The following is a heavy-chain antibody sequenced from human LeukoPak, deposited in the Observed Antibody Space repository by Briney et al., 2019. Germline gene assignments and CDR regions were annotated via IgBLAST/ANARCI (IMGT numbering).Heavy chain of an antibody. J-gene: IGHJ4*02. CDR1: GGSISSYY. CDR2: ISDIGSI. Sequence: SETLSLTCTVSGGSISSYYWSWIRQPPGEGLEWIAYISDIGSINYNPSLKSRVTISLDTPKNQFSLKLSSVTAADTAVYYCAGHHPRNTVDFWGQGTLVTVSS. D-gene: IGHD2-8*02. V-gene: IGHV4-59*08. CDR3: AGHHPRNTVDF.